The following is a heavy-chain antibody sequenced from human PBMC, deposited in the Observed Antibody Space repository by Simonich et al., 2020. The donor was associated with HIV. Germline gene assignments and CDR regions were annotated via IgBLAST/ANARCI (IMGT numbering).Heavy chain of an antibody. J-gene: IGHJ4*02. Sequence: QVQLQQWGAGLLKPSETLSLTCAVYGGSFSGYYWSCIRQPQGKGLEWIGEINHSGRTNYNPSLKSRVTISVDTSKNQFSLKLSSVTAADTAVYYCARRHPTTVTTPYFDYWGQGTLVTVSS. D-gene: IGHD4-17*01. CDR2: INHSGRT. V-gene: IGHV4-34*01. CDR3: ARRHPTTVTTPYFDY. CDR1: GGSFSGYY.